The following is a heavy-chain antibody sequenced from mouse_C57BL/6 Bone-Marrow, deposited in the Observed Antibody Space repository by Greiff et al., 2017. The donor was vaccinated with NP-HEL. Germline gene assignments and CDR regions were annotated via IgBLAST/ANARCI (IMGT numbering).Heavy chain of an antibody. D-gene: IGHD2-2*01. CDR2: IYPGDGDT. J-gene: IGHJ2*01. CDR3: ARSGYDKGDFDY. V-gene: IGHV1-80*01. CDR1: GYAFSSYW. Sequence: VQLQQSGAELVKPGASVKISCKASGYAFSSYWMNWVKQRPGKGLEWIGQIYPGDGDTNYNGKFKGKATLTADKSSSTAYMQLSSLTSEDSAVYFCARSGYDKGDFDYWGQGTTLTVSS.